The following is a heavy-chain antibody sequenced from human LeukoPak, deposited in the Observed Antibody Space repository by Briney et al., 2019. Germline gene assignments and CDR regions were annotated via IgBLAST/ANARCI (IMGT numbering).Heavy chain of an antibody. Sequence: ASVKVSCKASGYTFTSYGISWLRQAPGQGLEWMGWISAYNGNTNYAHNFRGRVTMTTDTSTTTAYMELRSLRSDDTAVYYCARDGEYGTGSYYRGCFDYWGQGILVTVSS. J-gene: IGHJ4*02. D-gene: IGHD3-10*01. CDR2: ISAYNGNT. CDR1: GYTFTSYG. CDR3: ARDGEYGTGSYYRGCFDY. V-gene: IGHV1-18*01.